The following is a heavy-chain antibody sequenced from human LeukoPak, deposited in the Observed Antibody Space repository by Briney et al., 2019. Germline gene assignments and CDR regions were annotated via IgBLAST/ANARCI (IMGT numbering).Heavy chain of an antibody. CDR3: ASRSSIWSGYQDTLYYFDS. CDR1: GGSISSYY. CDR2: IYYSGST. D-gene: IGHD3-3*01. V-gene: IGHV4-59*01. Sequence: SETLSLTCTVSGGSISSYYWSWIRQPPGKRLEWIGHIYYSGSTNYNPSLKSRVTISVDTSKNQFSLKLSSVTAVDTAVYYCASRSSIWSGYQDTLYYFDSWGQGTLVTVSS. J-gene: IGHJ4*02.